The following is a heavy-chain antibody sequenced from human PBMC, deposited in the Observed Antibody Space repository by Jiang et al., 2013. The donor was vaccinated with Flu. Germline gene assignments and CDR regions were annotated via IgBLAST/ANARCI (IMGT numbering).Heavy chain of an antibody. CDR2: IYYSGST. CDR1: GGSISSSSYY. V-gene: IGHV4-39*01. D-gene: IGHD2-2*02. Sequence: TVSGGSISSSSYYWGWIRQPPGKGLEWIGSIYYSGSTYYNPSLKSRVTISVDTSKNQFSLKLSSVTAADTAVYYCARRYCSSTSCYTFFHDNWFDPWGQGTLVTVSS. CDR3: ARRYCSSTSCYTFFHDNWFDP. J-gene: IGHJ5*02.